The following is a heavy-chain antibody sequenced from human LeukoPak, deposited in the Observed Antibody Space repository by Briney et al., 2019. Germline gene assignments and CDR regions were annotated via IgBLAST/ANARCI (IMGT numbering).Heavy chain of an antibody. CDR2: IHSGGST. D-gene: IGHD1-26*01. CDR1: GFTFSSYA. Sequence: PGGSLRLSCAASGFTFSSYAMSWVRQAPGKGLESVSVIHSGGSTYYADSVKGRFTISRDNSKNTVNLQMNDLRAEDTAVYYCARSWDARLNFDYWGQGILVTVSS. CDR3: ARSWDARLNFDY. J-gene: IGHJ4*02. V-gene: IGHV3-66*02.